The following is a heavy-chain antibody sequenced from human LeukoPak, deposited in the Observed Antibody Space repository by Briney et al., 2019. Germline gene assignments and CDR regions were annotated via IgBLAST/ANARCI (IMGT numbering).Heavy chain of an antibody. CDR2: ISWNSGSI. Sequence: PGRSLRLSCAGSGFTFEDYAMHWVRQAPGKGLEWVSGISWNSGSIGYADSVKGRFTISRDNAKNSLYLQMNSLRAEDTALYYCAKAQGTGTTLYYYYGMDVWGQGTTVTVSS. V-gene: IGHV3-9*01. J-gene: IGHJ6*02. D-gene: IGHD1-7*01. CDR3: AKAQGTGTTLYYYYGMDV. CDR1: GFTFEDYA.